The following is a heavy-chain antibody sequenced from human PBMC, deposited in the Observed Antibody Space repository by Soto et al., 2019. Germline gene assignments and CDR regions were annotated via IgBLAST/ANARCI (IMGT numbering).Heavy chain of an antibody. J-gene: IGHJ6*02. CDR2: IRSKANSYAT. CDR1: GFTFSGSA. V-gene: IGHV3-73*02. CDR3: TRRDGTARDYGMDV. D-gene: IGHD5-18*01. Sequence: EVPLVESGGGLVQPGGSLKLSCAASGFTFSGSAMHWVRQASGKGLESVGRIRSKANSYATAYAASVKGRFTISRDDSKNTAYLQMNSLKTEDTAVYYCTRRDGTARDYGMDVWGQGTTVTVSS.